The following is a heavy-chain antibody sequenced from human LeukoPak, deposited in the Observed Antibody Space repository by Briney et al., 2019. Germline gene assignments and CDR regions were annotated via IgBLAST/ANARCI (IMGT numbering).Heavy chain of an antibody. Sequence: GASVKVSCKASGYTFTDYYMHWVRQAPGQGLEWMGWTNPNSGGTNYAQKFQGRVTMTRDTSITTAYMDLSSLRSDDTAVYYCARPRTTVLTPLNYWGQGALVTVSS. CDR2: TNPNSGGT. J-gene: IGHJ4*02. CDR1: GYTFTDYY. D-gene: IGHD4-23*01. V-gene: IGHV1-2*02. CDR3: ARPRTTVLTPLNY.